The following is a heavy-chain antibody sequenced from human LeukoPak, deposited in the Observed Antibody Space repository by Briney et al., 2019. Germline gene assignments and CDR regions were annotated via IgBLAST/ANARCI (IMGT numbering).Heavy chain of an antibody. J-gene: IGHJ6*03. CDR1: GYSISSGYY. CDR2: IYHSGST. CDR3: ARVGGVGYYYYMDV. V-gene: IGHV4-38-2*01. Sequence: SETLSLTCAVSGYSISSGYYWGWIRQPPGKGLEWIASIYHSGSTSYNPSLKSRVTISVDTSKNQFSLKLSSVTAADTAVYYCARVGGVGYYYYMDVWGKGTTLTVSS. D-gene: IGHD3-16*01.